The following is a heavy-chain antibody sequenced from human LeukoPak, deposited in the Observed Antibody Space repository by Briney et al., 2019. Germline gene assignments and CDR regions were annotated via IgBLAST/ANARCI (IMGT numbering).Heavy chain of an antibody. J-gene: IGHJ3*02. D-gene: IGHD6-13*01. CDR1: GGSISSYY. V-gene: IGHV4-34*01. Sequence: PSETLSLTCTVSGGSISSYYWSWIRQPPGKGLEWIGEINHSGSTNYNPSLKSRVTISVDTSKNQFSLKLSSVTAADTAVYYCARVYSSSFDAFDIWGQGTMVTVSS. CDR3: ARVYSSSFDAFDI. CDR2: INHSGST.